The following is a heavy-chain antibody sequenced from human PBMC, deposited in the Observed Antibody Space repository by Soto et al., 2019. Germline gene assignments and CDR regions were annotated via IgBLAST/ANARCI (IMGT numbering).Heavy chain of an antibody. CDR2: IYYSGSI. CDR3: ANLYGGNSDY. J-gene: IGHJ4*02. CDR1: GASMSSYY. D-gene: IGHD4-17*01. V-gene: IGHV4-59*01. Sequence: PSETLSLTCTVSGASMSSYYRSWIRQPPGKGLEWIGYIYYSGSINYNPSLRSRVTISLDTSENQFSLKLSSVTTADTAVYYCANLYGGNSDYWGQGTLVTVSS.